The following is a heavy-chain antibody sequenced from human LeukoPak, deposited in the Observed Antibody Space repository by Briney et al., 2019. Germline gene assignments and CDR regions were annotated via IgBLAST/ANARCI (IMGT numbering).Heavy chain of an antibody. D-gene: IGHD3-3*01. CDR2: IYYTGNT. CDR3: ASRDVDFWSGPADY. J-gene: IGHJ4*02. CDR1: GVSISSSNSY. Sequence: PSETLSLTCSVSGVSISSSNSYWGWIRQPPGKGLEWIGSIYYTGNTYYNASLKSRVTISIDTSKNQISLRLTSVTATDTAMYYCASRDVDFWSGPADYWGQGTLVTVSS. V-gene: IGHV4-39*01.